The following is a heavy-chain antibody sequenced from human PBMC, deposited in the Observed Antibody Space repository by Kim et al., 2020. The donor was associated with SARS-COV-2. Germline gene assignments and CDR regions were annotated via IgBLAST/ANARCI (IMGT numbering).Heavy chain of an antibody. D-gene: IGHD3-9*01. J-gene: IGHJ6*02. V-gene: IGHV3-48*03. CDR1: GGTFSSYE. Sequence: GGSLRLSCAASGGTFSSYEMNWVRQAPGKGLEWVSYISSSGSTIYYADSVKGRFTISRVNAKNSLYLQMNSLRAEDTAVYYCARDQLRYFDWLLSYYGMDVWGQGTTVTVSS. CDR2: ISSSGSTI. CDR3: ARDQLRYFDWLLSYYGMDV.